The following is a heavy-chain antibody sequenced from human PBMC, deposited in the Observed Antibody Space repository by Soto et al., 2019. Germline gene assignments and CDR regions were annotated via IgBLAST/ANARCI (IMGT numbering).Heavy chain of an antibody. D-gene: IGHD2-2*01. CDR1: GGSISSSNW. CDR2: ISNGVNT. CDR3: ARDPHCSSTSCPFDY. V-gene: IGHV4-4*02. J-gene: IGHJ4*02. Sequence: PSETLSLTCAVSGGSISSSNWWSWVRQPPGKGLEWIGEISNGVNTDYNPSLRSRVIISVDKSNNEVSLRLSSVTAADTAVYYCARDPHCSSTSCPFDYWGRGTLVTVSS.